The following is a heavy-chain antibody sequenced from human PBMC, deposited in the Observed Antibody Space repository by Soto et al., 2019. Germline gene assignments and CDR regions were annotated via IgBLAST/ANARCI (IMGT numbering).Heavy chain of an antibody. J-gene: IGHJ6*02. D-gene: IGHD5-18*01. V-gene: IGHV4-59*01. Sequence: SETLSLTCTVSGGSTSSDYWSWIRQPPGKGLEWIGYIYYSGSTNYNPSLKSRVTISVDTSKNQFSLKLSSVTAADTAVYYCARGGGDYGYFNYYGMDGWGQGNTVTVSS. CDR1: GGSTSSDY. CDR2: IYYSGST. CDR3: ARGGGDYGYFNYYGMDG.